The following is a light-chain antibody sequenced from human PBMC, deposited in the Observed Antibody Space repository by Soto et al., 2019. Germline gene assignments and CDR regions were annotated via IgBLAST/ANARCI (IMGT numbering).Light chain of an antibody. CDR2: DTS. Sequence: DVQMTQSPSSLSASVGDRVTITCQASHDIGTYLNWYQHKPGKAPKLLIFDTSHLATGVPARFSGGGSDTYFTFTITNLQPEDFAVYYCQKYDRAPTFGQGTKVEI. CDR1: HDIGTY. J-gene: IGKJ1*01. CDR3: QKYDRAPT. V-gene: IGKV1-33*01.